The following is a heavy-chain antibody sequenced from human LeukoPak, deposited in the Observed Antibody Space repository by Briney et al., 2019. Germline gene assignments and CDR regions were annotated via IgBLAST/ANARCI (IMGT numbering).Heavy chain of an antibody. Sequence: SETLSLTCTVSGGSISSGGYYWSWIRQHPGKGLEWIGYIYYSGSTYYNPSLKSRVTISVDTSKNQFSLKLSSVTAADTAVYYCAREIGYYYDSSGYHAYYFDYWGQGTLVTVSS. CDR2: IYYSGST. J-gene: IGHJ4*02. CDR3: AREIGYYYDSSGYHAYYFDY. D-gene: IGHD3-22*01. CDR1: GGSISSGGYY. V-gene: IGHV4-31*03.